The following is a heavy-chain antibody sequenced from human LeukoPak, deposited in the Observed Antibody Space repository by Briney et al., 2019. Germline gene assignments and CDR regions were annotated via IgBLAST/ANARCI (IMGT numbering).Heavy chain of an antibody. CDR3: ARASLGYYSSGWYGDY. V-gene: IGHV3-21*01. CDR2: ISSSSSYI. D-gene: IGHD6-19*01. J-gene: IGHJ4*02. Sequence: GGSLRLSCAASGFTFSSYSMNWVRQAPGKGLEWVSSISSSSSYIYYADSVKGRFTISRDNAKNSLYLQMNSLGAEDTAVYYCARASLGYYSSGWYGDYWGQGTLVTVSS. CDR1: GFTFSSYS.